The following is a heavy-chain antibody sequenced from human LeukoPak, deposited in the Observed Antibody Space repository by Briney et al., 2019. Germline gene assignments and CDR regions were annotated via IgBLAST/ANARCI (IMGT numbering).Heavy chain of an antibody. D-gene: IGHD6-13*01. Sequence: PGGSLRLSCAASGFTFSSYAMHWVRQAPGKGLEWVAVISYDGSNKYYADSVKGRFTISRDNSKNTLYLQMNSLRAEDTAVYYCARGDEQLVFKRGKGGFDPWGQGTLVTVSS. CDR1: GFTFSSYA. V-gene: IGHV3-30*04. J-gene: IGHJ5*02. CDR3: ARGDEQLVFKRGKGGFDP. CDR2: ISYDGSNK.